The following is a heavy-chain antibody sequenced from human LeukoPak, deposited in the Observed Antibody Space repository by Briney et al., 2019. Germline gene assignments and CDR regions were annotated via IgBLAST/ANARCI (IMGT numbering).Heavy chain of an antibody. CDR2: IYTSEST. J-gene: IGHJ4*02. V-gene: IGHV4-61*02. D-gene: IGHD3-10*01. Sequence: SETLSLTCSVSGGSISSSNYYWSWIRQPAGKGLEWIGRIYTSESTNYNPSLKSRVAISVDTSRNQFSLKLSSVTAADTAVYYCARGLWFGDENPPYFDYWGQGTLVTVSS. CDR3: ARGLWFGDENPPYFDY. CDR1: GGSISSSNYY.